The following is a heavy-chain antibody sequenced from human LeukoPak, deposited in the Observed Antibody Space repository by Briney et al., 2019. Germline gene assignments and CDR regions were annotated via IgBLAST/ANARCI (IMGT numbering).Heavy chain of an antibody. CDR3: AKPHFDD. CDR1: GFSFSSYG. V-gene: IGHV3-30*02. Sequence: GGSLRLACAASGFSFSSYGMHWVRQAPGKGLEWVAFIRYDGSNKYYADSVKGRFTISRDNSKNTLYLQMNSLRAGDTAVYYCAKPHFDDWGQGTLVTVSS. J-gene: IGHJ4*02. CDR2: IRYDGSNK.